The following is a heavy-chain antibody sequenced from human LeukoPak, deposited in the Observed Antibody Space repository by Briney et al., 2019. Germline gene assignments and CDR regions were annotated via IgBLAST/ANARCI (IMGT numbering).Heavy chain of an antibody. Sequence: ASVKVSCMASGYTFTGYYMHWVRQAAGQELEWMGCINPNSGGTNYAQKFQGRVTMTRDTSISTAYMELSRLSSDDTAVYYCARGDIVVVPAATLFDYWGQGTLVTVSS. CDR2: INPNSGGT. CDR1: GYTFTGYY. CDR3: ARGDIVVVPAATLFDY. D-gene: IGHD2-2*01. J-gene: IGHJ4*02. V-gene: IGHV1-2*02.